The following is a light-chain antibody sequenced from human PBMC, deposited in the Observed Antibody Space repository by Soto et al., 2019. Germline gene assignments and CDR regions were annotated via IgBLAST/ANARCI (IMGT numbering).Light chain of an antibody. CDR2: AAS. J-gene: IGKJ1*01. CDR3: QQSYSTPRT. V-gene: IGKV1-39*01. Sequence: DLPMTQSPSSLSASVGDRVTITCRASQSISSYLNWYQQKPGKAPKLLIYAASSLQSGVPSRFSGSESRTDFTLTISSLQPEDFATYYCQQSYSTPRTFGQGTKVEIK. CDR1: QSISSY.